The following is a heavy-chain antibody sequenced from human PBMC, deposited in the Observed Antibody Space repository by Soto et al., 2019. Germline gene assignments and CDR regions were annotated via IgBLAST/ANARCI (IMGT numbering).Heavy chain of an antibody. CDR3: ARLPSVAPREWFDP. V-gene: IGHV1-24*01. CDR2: FDPEDGET. CDR1: GYTLTELS. J-gene: IGHJ5*02. D-gene: IGHD2-2*01. Sequence: ASVKVSCKVSGYTLTELSMHWVRQAPGKGLEWMGGFDPEDGETIYAQKFQGRVTMTTDTSTSTAYMELRSLRSDDTAVYYCARLPSVAPREWFDPWGQGTLVTVSS.